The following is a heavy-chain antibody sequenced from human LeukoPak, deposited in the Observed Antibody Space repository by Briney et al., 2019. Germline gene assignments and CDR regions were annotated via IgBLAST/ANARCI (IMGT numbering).Heavy chain of an antibody. V-gene: IGHV4-39*07. CDR2: INHSGST. CDR3: ARGGYCSSTSCYLLGLAVYWYFDL. CDR1: GGSISSSSYY. Sequence: SETLSLTCTVSGGSISSSSYYWGWIRQPPGKGLEWIGEINHSGSTNYNPPLKSRVTISVDTSKNQFSLKLSSVTAADTAVYYCARGGYCSSTSCYLLGLAVYWYFDLWGRGTLVTVSS. J-gene: IGHJ2*01. D-gene: IGHD2-2*01.